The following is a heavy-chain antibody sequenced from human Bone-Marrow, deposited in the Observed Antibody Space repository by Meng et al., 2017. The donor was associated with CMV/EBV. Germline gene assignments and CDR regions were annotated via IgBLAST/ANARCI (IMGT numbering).Heavy chain of an antibody. V-gene: IGHV1-46*01. Sequence: ASVKVSCKASGYTFTSYYMHWVRQAPGQGLEWMGIINPSGGSTSYAQKFQGRVTMTRDTSTSTVYMELSSLRSEDTAVYYCARDYYDFWSGYSSLLRDVWGQGNRVTVSS. D-gene: IGHD3-3*01. CDR3: ARDYYDFWSGYSSLLRDV. J-gene: IGHJ6*02. CDR1: GYTFTSYY. CDR2: INPSGGST.